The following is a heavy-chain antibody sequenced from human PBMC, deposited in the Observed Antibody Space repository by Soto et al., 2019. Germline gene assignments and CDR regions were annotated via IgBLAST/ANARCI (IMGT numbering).Heavy chain of an antibody. CDR2: IIPILGIA. J-gene: IGHJ6*03. D-gene: IGHD2-15*01. CDR1: GGTFSSYT. CDR3: ARGVGVAYSVSYYYYYMDV. Sequence: QVQLVQSGAEVKKPGSSVKVSCKASGGTFSSYTISWVRQAPGQGLEWMGRIIPILGIANYAQKFQGRVTITADKSTSTAYMELSSLRSEDTAVYYCARGVGVAYSVSYYYYYMDVWGKGTTVTVSS. V-gene: IGHV1-69*02.